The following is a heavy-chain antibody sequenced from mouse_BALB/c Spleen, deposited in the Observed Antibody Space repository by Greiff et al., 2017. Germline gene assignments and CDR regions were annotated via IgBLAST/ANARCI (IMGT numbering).Heavy chain of an antibody. J-gene: IGHJ3*01. D-gene: IGHD1-1*01. CDR1: GFSLTSYG. CDR2: LWAGGST. V-gene: IGHV2-9*02. Sequence: QVQLQQSGPGLVAPSQSLSITCTVSGFSLTSYGVHWVRQPPGKGLGWLGVLWAGGSTNYNSALMSRLSISKDNAKSQVFLKMNSLQTDDTPMYYCGRDHLLAYWGQGTLVTVSA. CDR3: GRDHLLAY.